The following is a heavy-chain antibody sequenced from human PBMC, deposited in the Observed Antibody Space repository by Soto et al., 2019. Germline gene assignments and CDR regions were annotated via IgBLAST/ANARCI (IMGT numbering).Heavy chain of an antibody. CDR2: IGGSGRTT. CDR1: AFTFNNYA. Sequence: GGSLRLSCAASAFTFNNYAMSWVRQAPGKGLEWVSGIGGSGRTTYYADSVKGRFTISRDNSNNTLFLQMNSLRAEDTAVYYCAKSRYSDSSGDFYDYWGQGTLVTV. CDR3: AKSRYSDSSGDFYDY. D-gene: IGHD3-22*01. J-gene: IGHJ4*02. V-gene: IGHV3-23*01.